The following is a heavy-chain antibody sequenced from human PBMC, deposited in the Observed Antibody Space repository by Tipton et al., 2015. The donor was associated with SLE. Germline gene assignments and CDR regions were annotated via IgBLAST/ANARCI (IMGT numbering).Heavy chain of an antibody. D-gene: IGHD1-1*01. CDR3: AKKDRNWSNPPGDC. CDR2: ISKDGSNK. Sequence: RSLRLSCAASGFTFDSHGMHWVRQAPGKGLEWVAVISKDGSNKYHADSVKGRFTISRDNSKNTLYLQMDSLRAEDTAVYYCAKKDRNWSNPPGDCWGQGTLVTVSS. CDR1: GFTFDSHG. J-gene: IGHJ4*02. V-gene: IGHV3-30*18.